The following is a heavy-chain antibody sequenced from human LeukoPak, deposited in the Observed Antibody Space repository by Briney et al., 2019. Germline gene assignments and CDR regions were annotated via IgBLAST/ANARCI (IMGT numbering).Heavy chain of an antibody. V-gene: IGHV4-61*02. CDR3: ARGDVLYCSSTSCPFNWFDP. CDR1: GGSISSGSYY. Sequence: SETLSLTCTVSGGSISSGSYYWSWIRQPAGTGLEWIGRIYTSGSTNYNPSLKSRVTISVDTSKNQFSLKLSSVTAADTAVYYCARGDVLYCSSTSCPFNWFDPWGQGTLVTVSS. CDR2: IYTSGST. D-gene: IGHD2-2*01. J-gene: IGHJ5*02.